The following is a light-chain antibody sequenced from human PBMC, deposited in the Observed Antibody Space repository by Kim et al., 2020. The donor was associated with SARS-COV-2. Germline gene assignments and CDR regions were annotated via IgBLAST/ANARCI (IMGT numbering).Light chain of an antibody. V-gene: IGLV3-21*04. CDR1: KIGTLS. J-gene: IGLJ2*01. CDR3: QVWDTSGYLPV. Sequence: ETARMSWEGSKIGTLSVHWYKQKPGQAPLRVINSESYRLPGIPERFSGSNYGNTATVTISRVEAGDEADYYCQVWDTSGYLPVFGGGTKRTVL. CDR2: SES.